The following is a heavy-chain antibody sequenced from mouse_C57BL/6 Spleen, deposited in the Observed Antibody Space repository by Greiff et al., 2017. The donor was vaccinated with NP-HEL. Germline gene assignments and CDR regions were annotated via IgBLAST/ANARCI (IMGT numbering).Heavy chain of an antibody. J-gene: IGHJ4*01. Sequence: QVQLKQPGAELVKPGASVKLSCKASGYTFTSYWMHWVKQRPGQGLEWIGMIHPNSGSTNYNEKFKSKATLTVDKSSSTAYMQLSSLTSEDSAVYYCAKVTHYGYDGYAMDYWGQGTSVTVSS. D-gene: IGHD2-2*01. CDR3: AKVTHYGYDGYAMDY. CDR2: IHPNSGST. V-gene: IGHV1-64*01. CDR1: GYTFTSYW.